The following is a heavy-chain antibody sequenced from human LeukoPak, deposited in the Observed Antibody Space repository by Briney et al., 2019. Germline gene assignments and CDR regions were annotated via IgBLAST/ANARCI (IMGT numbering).Heavy chain of an antibody. CDR2: IKQDGSEK. CDR1: GFTFSSYW. D-gene: IGHD2-15*01. Sequence: GGSLRLSCAASGFTFSSYWMSWVRQAPGKGLEWVANIKQDGSEKYYVDSVKGRFTISRGNAKNSLYLQMNSLRAEDTAVYYCARDPPRYCSGGSCYSNWFDPWGQGTLVTVSS. V-gene: IGHV3-7*01. J-gene: IGHJ5*02. CDR3: ARDPPRYCSGGSCYSNWFDP.